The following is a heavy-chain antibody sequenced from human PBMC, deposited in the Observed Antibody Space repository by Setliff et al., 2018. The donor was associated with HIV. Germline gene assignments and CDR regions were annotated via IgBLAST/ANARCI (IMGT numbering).Heavy chain of an antibody. CDR1: GFTFTTYA. Sequence: ASVKVSCKASGFTFTTYAVHWVRQAPGQRPEWMGWINAANGKTRYPQRFEARVTITMDTGASTAYMELNSLRSEDSAVYYCARGVIRGVISQGGLDYWGPGTLVTDSS. D-gene: IGHD3-10*01. CDR2: INAANGKT. J-gene: IGHJ4*02. V-gene: IGHV1-3*01. CDR3: ARGVIRGVISQGGLDY.